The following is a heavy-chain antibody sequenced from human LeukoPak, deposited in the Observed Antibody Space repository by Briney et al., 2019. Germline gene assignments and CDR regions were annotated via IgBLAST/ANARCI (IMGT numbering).Heavy chain of an antibody. Sequence: GGSLRLSCAASGFTFSNAWMSWVRQAPGKGLEWVGRIKSKTDGGTTDYAAPVKGRFTISRDDSKNTQYLQMNSLKTEDTAVYYCTTSAGVDDAFDIWGQGTMVTVSS. CDR1: GFTFSNAW. CDR2: IKSKTDGGTT. J-gene: IGHJ3*02. D-gene: IGHD3-10*01. V-gene: IGHV3-15*01. CDR3: TTSAGVDDAFDI.